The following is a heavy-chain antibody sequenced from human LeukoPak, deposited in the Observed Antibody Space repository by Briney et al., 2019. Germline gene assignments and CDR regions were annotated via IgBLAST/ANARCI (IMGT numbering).Heavy chain of an antibody. D-gene: IGHD3-9*01. CDR3: APLRYCDSYYYMDV. CDR1: GYTFTGYY. J-gene: IGHJ6*03. CDR2: INPNSGGT. Sequence: ASVKLSCKASGYTFTGYYMHWVRQAPGQGLEWMGWINPNSGGTNYAQKFQGRVTMTRDKSISTAYMELSRLRSDDTAVYYCAPLRYCDSYYYMDVWGKGTTVTVSS. V-gene: IGHV1-2*02.